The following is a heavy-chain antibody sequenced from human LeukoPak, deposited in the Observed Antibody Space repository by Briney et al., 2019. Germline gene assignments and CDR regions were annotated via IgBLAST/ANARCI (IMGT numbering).Heavy chain of an antibody. CDR2: IYYSGGT. V-gene: IGHV4-61*01. CDR3: ARGIFYYYGSSGYYHFDY. Sequence: SETLSLTCTVSGGSVSSGSYYWSWIRQPPGKTLEWIGHIYYSGGTNYNPSLKSRVTISVDPSRNQSSLKLTSVTAADTAVYYCARGIFYYYGSSGYYHFDYWGQGTLVTVSS. D-gene: IGHD3-22*01. J-gene: IGHJ4*02. CDR1: GGSVSSGSYY.